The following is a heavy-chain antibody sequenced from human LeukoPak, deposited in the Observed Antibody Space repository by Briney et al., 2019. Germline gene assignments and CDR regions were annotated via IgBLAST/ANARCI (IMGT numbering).Heavy chain of an antibody. CDR1: GYTFTGYY. CDR2: INPNSGGT. Sequence: GASVKVSCKASGYTFTGYYMHWVRQAPGQGLEWMGWINPNSGGTNYAQKFQGRVTMTRDTSISTVYMELSRLRSDDTAVYYCARVSTSCCYEIDYWGQGTLVTVSS. CDR3: ARVSTSCCYEIDY. J-gene: IGHJ4*02. V-gene: IGHV1-2*02. D-gene: IGHD2-2*01.